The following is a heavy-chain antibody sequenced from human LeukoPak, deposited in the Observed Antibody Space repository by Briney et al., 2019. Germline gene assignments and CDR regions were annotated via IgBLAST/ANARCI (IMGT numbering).Heavy chain of an antibody. D-gene: IGHD2-2*01. CDR3: ARLLGYCSSTSCTDFDY. CDR2: ISYDGSNK. J-gene: IGHJ4*02. CDR1: GFTLSSYA. Sequence: PGGSLRLSCAASGFTLSSYAMHWVRQAPGKGLEWVAVISYDGSNKYYADSVKGRFTISRDNSKNTLYLQMNSLRAEDTAVYYCARLLGYCSSTSCTDFDYWGQGTLVTVSS. V-gene: IGHV3-30*01.